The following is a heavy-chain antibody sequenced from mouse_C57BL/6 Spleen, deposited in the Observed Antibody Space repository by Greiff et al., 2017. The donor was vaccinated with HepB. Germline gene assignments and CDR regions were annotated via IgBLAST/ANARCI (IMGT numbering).Heavy chain of an antibody. D-gene: IGHD1-1*01. J-gene: IGHJ2*01. CDR2: INPNNGGT. CDR1: GYTFTDYY. Sequence: EVQLQQSGPELVKPGASVKISCKASGYTFTDYYMNWVKQSHGKSLEWIGDINPNNGGTSYNQKFKGKATLTVDKSSSTAYMELRSLTSEDSAVYYCATVVAYYFDYWGQGTTFTVSS. V-gene: IGHV1-26*01. CDR3: ATVVAYYFDY.